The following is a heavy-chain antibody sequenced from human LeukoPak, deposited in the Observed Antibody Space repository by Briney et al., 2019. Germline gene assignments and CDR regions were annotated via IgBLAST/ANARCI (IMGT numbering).Heavy chain of an antibody. V-gene: IGHV1-2*06. CDR3: ARDYCSSTSCLFDY. CDR1: GNTLTGYH. J-gene: IGHJ4*02. Sequence: ASVKVSGKAFGNTLTGYHMTWVRQAPGKGLEWMEQINPNSGDTNYAQKFQGRVTMTRDTSISTAYVELSRLRSDDTAVYYCARDYCSSTSCLFDYWGQGTLVTVSS. D-gene: IGHD2-2*01. CDR2: INPNSGDT.